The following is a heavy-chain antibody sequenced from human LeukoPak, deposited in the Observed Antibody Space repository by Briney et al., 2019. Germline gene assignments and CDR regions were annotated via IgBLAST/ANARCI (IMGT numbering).Heavy chain of an antibody. CDR3: ARGGRYFDWLWAFDI. V-gene: IGHV1-69*02. Sequence: SVKVSCKASGGTFSSYTISWVRQAPGQGLEWMGRIIPILGIANYAQKFQGRVTITADKSTSTAYMELSSLRSEDTAVYYCARGGRYFDWLWAFDIWGQGTMVTVSS. CDR2: IIPILGIA. CDR1: GGTFSSYT. D-gene: IGHD3-9*01. J-gene: IGHJ3*02.